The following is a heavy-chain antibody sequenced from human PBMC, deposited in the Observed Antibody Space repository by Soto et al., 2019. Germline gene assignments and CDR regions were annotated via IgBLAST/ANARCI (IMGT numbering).Heavy chain of an antibody. D-gene: IGHD2-15*01. V-gene: IGHV1-46*03. CDR1: GYTFTIYY. J-gene: IGHJ4*02. CDR3: ARAQIVVVVGAAFDY. Sequence: ASVKVSCKASGYTFTIYYIHWMRQAPGQGLEWMGMINPTSGSTSYAQKFQGRVTMTRDRSTRTFYMELSSLRSEDTAVYYCARAQIVVVVGAAFDYWGQGTLVTVSS. CDR2: INPTSGST.